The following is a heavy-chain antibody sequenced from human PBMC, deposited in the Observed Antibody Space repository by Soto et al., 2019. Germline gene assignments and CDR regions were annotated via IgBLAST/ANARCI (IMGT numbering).Heavy chain of an antibody. CDR1: GYIFTNFY. CDR3: TRGLASGDY. D-gene: IGHD6-6*01. V-gene: IGHV1-46*03. J-gene: IGHJ4*02. Sequence: QVQLVQPGAEVKKPGASVKFSCKASGYIFTNFYIHWVRQAPGQGLEWIGIINPNGGSTNYGQNFQGRVTMTRDTSTSTVDMDRSSLRSEDTAVYYCTRGLASGDYWGQGTLITVSS. CDR2: INPNGGST.